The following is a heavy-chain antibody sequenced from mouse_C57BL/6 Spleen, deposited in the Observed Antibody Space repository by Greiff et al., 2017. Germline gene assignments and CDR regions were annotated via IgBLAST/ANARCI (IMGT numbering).Heavy chain of an antibody. CDR2: ISSGSSTI. CDR1: GSTFSDYG. Sequence: EVQLQESGGGLVKPGGSLKFSCAASGSTFSDYGMHWIRQAPEKGLEWVAYISSGSSTIYYADTVKGRCTISRDNAKNTLFLQITSLRSEDTAMYYCAREGHGGLFDYWGQGTTLTVSS. V-gene: IGHV5-17*01. CDR3: AREGHGGLFDY. J-gene: IGHJ2*01. D-gene: IGHD1-1*02.